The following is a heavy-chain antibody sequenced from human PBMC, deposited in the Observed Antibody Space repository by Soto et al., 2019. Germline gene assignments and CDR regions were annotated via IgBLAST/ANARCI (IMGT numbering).Heavy chain of an antibody. CDR3: ARGLRDCTNGVCYAFDI. J-gene: IGHJ3*02. V-gene: IGHV1-69*02. CDR2: IIPILGIA. D-gene: IGHD2-8*01. Sequence: ASVKVSCKASGGTFSSYTISWVRQASGQGLEWMGRIIPILGIANYAQKFQGRVTITADKSTSTAYMELSSLRSEDTAVYYCARGLRDCTNGVCYAFDIWGQGTMVTVSS. CDR1: GGTFSSYT.